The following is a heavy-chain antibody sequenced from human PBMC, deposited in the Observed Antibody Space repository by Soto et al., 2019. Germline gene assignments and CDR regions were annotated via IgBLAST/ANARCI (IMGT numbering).Heavy chain of an antibody. Sequence: QVQLQESGPGLVKPSQTLSLTCTVSGGSISSGGYYWSWIRHHPGKGLEWIGYIYYIGSPYYNPSLKSRVTLSVDTSKNQFSLKLSSVTAADTAVYYCARDNSPIHDAFDIWGQGTMVTVSS. CDR3: ARDNSPIHDAFDI. D-gene: IGHD1-20*01. J-gene: IGHJ3*02. V-gene: IGHV4-31*03. CDR2: IYYIGSP. CDR1: GGSISSGGYY.